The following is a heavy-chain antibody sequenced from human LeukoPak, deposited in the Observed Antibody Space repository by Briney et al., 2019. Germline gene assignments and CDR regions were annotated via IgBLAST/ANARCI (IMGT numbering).Heavy chain of an antibody. Sequence: ASVKVSCKASGGTLSSYAIGWVRQAPGQGLEWMGRIIPILGIANYAQKFQGRVTITADKSTSTAYIELSSLRSEDTAVYYCARVGGYSGYDSHYWGQGTLVTVSS. CDR1: GGTLSSYA. D-gene: IGHD5-12*01. J-gene: IGHJ4*02. CDR3: ARVGGYSGYDSHY. CDR2: IIPILGIA. V-gene: IGHV1-69*04.